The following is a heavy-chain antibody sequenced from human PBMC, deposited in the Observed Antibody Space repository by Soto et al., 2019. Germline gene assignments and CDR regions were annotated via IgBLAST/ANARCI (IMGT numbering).Heavy chain of an antibody. CDR1: GYTFINYG. Sequence: PSVKVSCKASGYTFINYGITWVRRAPGQGLEWMGWISGYNGNTNYAQKFQGRVTMTTDTSTSTAYMELTSLRSDDTAVYYCARDEVPAANWLDPWGQGTLVTVSS. V-gene: IGHV1-18*01. J-gene: IGHJ5*02. CDR2: ISGYNGNT. D-gene: IGHD2-2*01. CDR3: ARDEVPAANWLDP.